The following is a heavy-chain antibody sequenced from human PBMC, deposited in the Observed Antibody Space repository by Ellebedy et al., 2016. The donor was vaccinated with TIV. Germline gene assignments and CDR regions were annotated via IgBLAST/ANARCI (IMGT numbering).Heavy chain of an antibody. CDR2: IRQEGDEI. V-gene: IGHV3-7*01. Sequence: PGGSLRLSCIASGFNFRSYWMTWVRQAPGKGLEWVAKIRQEGDEIYYVESVKGRFTISRDNAKNSLFLQMNSLRVEDTAVYYCARRASYGDYAVQVNPWFDPWGQGTLVTASS. D-gene: IGHD4-17*01. CDR3: ARRASYGDYAVQVNPWFDP. CDR1: GFNFRSYW. J-gene: IGHJ5*02.